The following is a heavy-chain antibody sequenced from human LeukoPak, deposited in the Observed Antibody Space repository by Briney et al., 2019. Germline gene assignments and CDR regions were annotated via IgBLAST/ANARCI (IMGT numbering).Heavy chain of an antibody. Sequence: YHSGSTYYNPSLKSRVTISVDRSKNQFSLKLSSVTAADAAVYYCARGADYGGNSIYWYFDLWGRGTLVTVSS. CDR2: YHSGST. J-gene: IGHJ2*01. D-gene: IGHD4-23*01. CDR3: ARGADYGGNSIYWYFDL. V-gene: IGHV4-30-2*01.